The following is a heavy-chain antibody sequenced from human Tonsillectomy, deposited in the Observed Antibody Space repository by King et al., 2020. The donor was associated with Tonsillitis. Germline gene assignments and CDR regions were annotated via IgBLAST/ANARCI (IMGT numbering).Heavy chain of an antibody. CDR1: GGSISSGSYY. V-gene: IGHV4-61*02. J-gene: IGHJ4*02. CDR3: ARGAAAAFDY. CDR2: IYTSGST. Sequence: VQLQESGPGLVKPSQTLSLTCTVSGGSISSGSYYWSWIRQPAGKGLAWIGRIYTSGSTNYNPSLKSRVTMSVDTSKNQFSLKLSSVTAADTAVYFCARGAAAAFDYWGQGTLVTVSS. D-gene: IGHD6-13*01.